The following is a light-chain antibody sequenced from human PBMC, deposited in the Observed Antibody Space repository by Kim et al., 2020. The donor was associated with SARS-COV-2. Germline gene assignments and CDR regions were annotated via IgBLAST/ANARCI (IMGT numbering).Light chain of an antibody. J-gene: IGLJ2*01. V-gene: IGLV3-19*01. CDR2: DKN. Sequence: SSELTQDPAVSVALGKTVRITCQGDSLRSYYATWYQQKPGQAAVLVIYDKNSRPSGMPSRFSASYSGNTAFLTITGAQAGDDAVYSFNSRESGVNHVIFGVGTPLIFL. CDR1: SLRSYY. CDR3: NSRESGVNHVI.